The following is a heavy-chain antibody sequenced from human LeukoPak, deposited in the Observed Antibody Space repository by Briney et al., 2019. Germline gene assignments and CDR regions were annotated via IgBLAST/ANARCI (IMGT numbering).Heavy chain of an antibody. V-gene: IGHV4-39*01. J-gene: IGHJ5*02. Sequence: PSETLSLTCTVSGGSISSSSYFWGWIRQPPGKGLEWTGSIYHSGTTYYNPSLKSRVTMSVDTSENQFSLRLSSVTAADTAVYYCARHDGSSSGRRWFGPWGQGTLVTVSS. CDR1: GGSISSSSYF. CDR2: IYHSGTT. CDR3: ARHDGSSSGRRWFGP. D-gene: IGHD6-25*01.